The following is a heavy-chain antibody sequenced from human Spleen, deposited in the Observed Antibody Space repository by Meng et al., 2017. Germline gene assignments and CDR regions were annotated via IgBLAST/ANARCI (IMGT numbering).Heavy chain of an antibody. CDR2: ISQGSGRT. D-gene: IGHD2-21*01. CDR3: VRNEGYSFGA. V-gene: IGHV4-34*01. CDR1: GGSLSGYC. Sequence: QVQLQQWGGGLLQPSETLFLSCAVDGGSLSGYCWGWIRQSPGKGLEWIGEISQGSGRTNYNPSLKSRVTISLDKSKNQFSLNVNSVTAADTAVYYCVRNEGYSFGAWGQGTLVTVSS. J-gene: IGHJ5*02.